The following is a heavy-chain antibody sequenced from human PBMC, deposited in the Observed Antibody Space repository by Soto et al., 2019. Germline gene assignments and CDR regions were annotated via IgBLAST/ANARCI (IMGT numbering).Heavy chain of an antibody. CDR3: AKRADNDYAVLF. CDR1: GFAFSSFG. CDR2: VSASGGTT. V-gene: IGHV3-23*01. J-gene: IGHJ4*02. Sequence: EVQLLESGGGLVQPGGSLRLSCAASGFAFSSFGMTWVRQAPGKGPEWVSTVSASGGTTYYTDSVKGRFSISRDNSKNTLYLQMNSLRAEDTAVYYCAKRADNDYAVLFWGQGALVTVSS. D-gene: IGHD4-17*01.